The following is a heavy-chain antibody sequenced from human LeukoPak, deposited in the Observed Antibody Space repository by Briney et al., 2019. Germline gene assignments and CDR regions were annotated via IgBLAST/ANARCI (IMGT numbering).Heavy chain of an antibody. V-gene: IGHV3-74*01. CDR1: GFTFSSYW. CDR2: INSDGSST. J-gene: IGHJ6*02. CDR3: ARAQLWLLDYYYYGMDV. D-gene: IGHD5-18*01. Sequence: PGGSLRLSCAASGFTFSSYWMQWVRQAPGKGLVWVSRINSDGSSTSYADSVKGRFTISRDNAKNTLYLQMNSQRAEDTAVYYCARAQLWLLDYYYYGMDVWGQGTTVTVSS.